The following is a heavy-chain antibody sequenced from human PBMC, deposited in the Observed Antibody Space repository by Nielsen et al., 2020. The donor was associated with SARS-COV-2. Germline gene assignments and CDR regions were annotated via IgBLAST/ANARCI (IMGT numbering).Heavy chain of an antibody. V-gene: IGHV3-30-3*01. CDR1: GFTFSSYA. J-gene: IGHJ4*02. Sequence: GESLKISCAASGFTFSSYAMHWVRQAPGKGLEWVAVISYDGSNKYYADSVKGRFTISRDNSKNTLYLQMNSLRAEDTAVYYCARETYSGYDSRTFDYWGQGTPVTVSS. CDR3: ARETYSGYDSRTFDY. D-gene: IGHD5-12*01. CDR2: ISYDGSNK.